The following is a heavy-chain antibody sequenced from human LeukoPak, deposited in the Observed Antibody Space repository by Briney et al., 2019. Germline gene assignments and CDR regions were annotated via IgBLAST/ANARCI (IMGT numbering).Heavy chain of an antibody. V-gene: IGHV4-59*01. D-gene: IGHD3-16*01. J-gene: IGHJ6*03. CDR2: IYYSGST. Sequence: SETLSLTCAVYGGSFSGYYWSWIRQPPGKGLEWIGYIYYSGSTNYNPSLKSRVTISVDTSKNQFSLKLSSVTAADTAVYYCASSLLGGYYYYYYMDVWGKGTTVTVSS. CDR1: GGSFSGYY. CDR3: ASSLLGGYYYYYYMDV.